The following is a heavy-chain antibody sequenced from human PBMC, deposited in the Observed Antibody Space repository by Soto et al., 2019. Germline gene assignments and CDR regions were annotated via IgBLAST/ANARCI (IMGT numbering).Heavy chain of an antibody. J-gene: IGHJ4*02. D-gene: IGHD3-3*01. CDR1: GFTFSSYA. Sequence: GGSLRLSCAASGFTFSSYAMSWARQAPGKGLEWVSAISGSGGSTYYADSVKGRFTISRDNSKNTLYLQMNSLRAEDTAVYYCAKDGDFWSGYYPFDYWGQGTLVTVSS. V-gene: IGHV3-23*01. CDR3: AKDGDFWSGYYPFDY. CDR2: ISGSGGST.